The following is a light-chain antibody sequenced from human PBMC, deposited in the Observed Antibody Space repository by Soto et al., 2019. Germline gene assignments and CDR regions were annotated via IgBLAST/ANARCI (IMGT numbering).Light chain of an antibody. CDR1: QFIGNN. J-gene: IGKJ3*01. Sequence: EIVLTQSPATLSVSPGERATLSCRASQFIGNNLVWYQQKPGQAPRLLIYAALNRATGIPPRFSGSGSGTEFTLTISSLQSEDFAVYSCQHYNNWPPRFTFGPGTKVEIK. V-gene: IGKV3D-15*01. CDR2: AAL. CDR3: QHYNNWPPRFT.